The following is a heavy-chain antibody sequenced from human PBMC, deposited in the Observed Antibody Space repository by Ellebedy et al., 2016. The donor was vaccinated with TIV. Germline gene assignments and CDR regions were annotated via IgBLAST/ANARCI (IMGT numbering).Heavy chain of an antibody. J-gene: IGHJ4*02. D-gene: IGHD6-19*01. CDR3: ARQPGRGGWFFDS. Sequence: SETLSLTCSVSGGSVTTTNYFWGWVRQPPGKGLEWIGSIYYTATTYYENPSLKSRLTMTVDTYRDQFALRLTSVTAADTAIYYCARQPGRGGWFFDSWGQGSLVTVSS. CDR2: IYYTATT. V-gene: IGHV4-39*01. CDR1: GGSVTTTNYF.